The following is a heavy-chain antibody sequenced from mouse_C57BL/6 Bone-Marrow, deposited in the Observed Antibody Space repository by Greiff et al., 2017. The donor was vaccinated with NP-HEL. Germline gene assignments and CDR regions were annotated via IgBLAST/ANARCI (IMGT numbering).Heavy chain of an antibody. J-gene: IGHJ1*03. CDR3: TRVGNYDGYPWYFDV. D-gene: IGHD2-3*01. V-gene: IGHV5-9-1*02. Sequence: EVKLMESGEGLVKPGGSLKLSCAASGFTFSSYAMSWVRQTPEKRLEWVAYISSGGDYIYYADTVKGRFTISRDNARNTLYLQMSSLKSEDTAMYYCTRVGNYDGYPWYFDVWGTGTTVTVSS. CDR2: ISSGGDYI. CDR1: GFTFSSYA.